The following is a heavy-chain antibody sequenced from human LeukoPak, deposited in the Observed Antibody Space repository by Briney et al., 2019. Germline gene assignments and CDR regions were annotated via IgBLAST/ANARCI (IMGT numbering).Heavy chain of an antibody. D-gene: IGHD3-16*01. J-gene: IGHJ4*02. CDR3: ARDMRQAGDFDY. CDR2: ISYDGSNE. CDR1: GFTFSSYA. Sequence: GGSLRLSCVASGFTFSSYAMHWVRQAPGKGLEWVSIISYDGSNEFYADSVKGRFTISRDNSKNTLFLQMNSLRTEDTAVYYCARDMRQAGDFDYWGQGTLVTVSS. V-gene: IGHV3-30*04.